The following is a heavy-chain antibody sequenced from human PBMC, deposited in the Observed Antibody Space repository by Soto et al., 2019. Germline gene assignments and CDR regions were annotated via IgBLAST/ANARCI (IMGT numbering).Heavy chain of an antibody. V-gene: IGHV3-23*01. CDR2: IGGDGGST. J-gene: IGHJ2*01. CDR1: GFTFSSYA. Sequence: EVQLLESGGGLVQPGGSLRLSCAASGFTFSSYAMNWVRQAPGKGLEWVSLIGGDGGSTYYADSVRGRFTISRDNSKNTLYLQMNSLRAEDTAIYYCAKAYSSIWSHWYFDLWGLGTLVTASS. D-gene: IGHD6-13*01. CDR3: AKAYSSIWSHWYFDL.